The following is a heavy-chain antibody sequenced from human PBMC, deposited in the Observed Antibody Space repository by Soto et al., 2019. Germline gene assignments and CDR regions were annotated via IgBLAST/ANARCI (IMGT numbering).Heavy chain of an antibody. Sequence: GGSLRLSCAASGFTFSSYEMNWVRQAPGKGLEWVSHISFSGGSIYYADSVKGRFAISRDNAKKSLYLQMNGLRAEDTAVYYCERESDYDTFDHWGQGPLGTVS. CDR3: ERESDYDTFDH. D-gene: IGHD1-26*01. CDR1: GFTFSSYE. J-gene: IGHJ4*02. V-gene: IGHV3-48*03. CDR2: ISFSGGSI.